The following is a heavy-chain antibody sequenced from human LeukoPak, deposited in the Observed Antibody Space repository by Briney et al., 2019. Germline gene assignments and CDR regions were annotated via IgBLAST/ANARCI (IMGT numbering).Heavy chain of an antibody. CDR1: GYTFPSYG. D-gene: IGHD4-23*01. CDR2: ITAYNGNT. V-gene: IGHV1-18*01. J-gene: IGHJ4*02. CDR3: ARGAMDDDYGGHY. Sequence: GDSVKVSCKASGYTFPSYGISWVRQAPGQGLEWMGWITAYNGNTKYAPKFQGRVTMTTDTSTSTAYMELRSLRFDDTAVYYCARGAMDDDYGGHYWGQGTLVTVSS.